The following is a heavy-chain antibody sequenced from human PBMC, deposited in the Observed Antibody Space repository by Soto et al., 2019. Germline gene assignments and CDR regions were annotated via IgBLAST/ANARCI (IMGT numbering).Heavy chain of an antibody. CDR3: IRGSRGWNGIDY. D-gene: IGHD6-19*01. CDR2: IDGDGRNT. J-gene: IGHJ4*02. V-gene: IGHV3-74*01. Sequence: EVQLVESGGGLVQPGGSLRVSCAASGFTFSSHWIHWVRQGPGKGLMSVSRIDGDGRNTDHADSVKGRFTISRDNAKNTVYLQMSSLRVDGTGVYYCIRGSRGWNGIDYWGQGALVTVSS. CDR1: GFTFSSHW.